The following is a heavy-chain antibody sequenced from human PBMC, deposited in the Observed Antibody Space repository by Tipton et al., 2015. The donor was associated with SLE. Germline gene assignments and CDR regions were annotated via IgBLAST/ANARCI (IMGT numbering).Heavy chain of an antibody. Sequence: TLSLTCTVSTGSFTSGSHYWNWIRQPAGKGLEWIGRMYTSRSVVYNPSFQSRVSISVDTSETQFFLRLTSVTAADTAVYYCVRSLPQYYDGSGYFFDSWGQGSLVTVSS. J-gene: IGHJ5*01. CDR2: MYTSRSV. CDR1: TGSFTSGSHY. CDR3: VRSLPQYYDGSGYFFDS. D-gene: IGHD3-22*01. V-gene: IGHV4-61*02.